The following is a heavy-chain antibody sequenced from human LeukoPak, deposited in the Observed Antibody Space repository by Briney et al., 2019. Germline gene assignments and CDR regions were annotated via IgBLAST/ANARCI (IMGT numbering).Heavy chain of an antibody. CDR3: ARDRLGDYDHSGYYDK. CDR1: GCTFSDYY. CDR2: ICDSGRTI. Sequence: GGSLRLSCAASGCTFSDYYMSWIRQAPGKGLWWVSYICDSGRTIYYADSVKGRFTISRDNAKNSVYLQMNNLRAEDTAVYYCARDRLGDYDHSGYYDKWGQGTLVTVSS. V-gene: IGHV3-11*01. D-gene: IGHD3-22*01. J-gene: IGHJ4*02.